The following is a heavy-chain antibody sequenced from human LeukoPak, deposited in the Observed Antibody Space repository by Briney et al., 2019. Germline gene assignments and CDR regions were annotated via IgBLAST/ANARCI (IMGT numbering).Heavy chain of an antibody. CDR2: IYTSGGT. V-gene: IGHV4-4*09. CDR1: GDSISSYY. J-gene: IGHJ4*02. CDR3: ARLTRLSTSPDRYYLDY. Sequence: SETLSLTCTVPGDSISSYYWSWIRQPPGKGLEWIGYIYTSGGTNYIPSLKGRVTISIDTSKNQSSLKLSSVTAADSTVYYCARLTRLSTSPDRYYLDYWGQGTLVTVSS. D-gene: IGHD6-6*01.